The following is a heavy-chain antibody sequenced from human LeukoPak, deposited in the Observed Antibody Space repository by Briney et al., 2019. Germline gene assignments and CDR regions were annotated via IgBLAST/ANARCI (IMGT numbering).Heavy chain of an antibody. CDR1: GFTLRNTW. CDR2: INQDASTK. J-gene: IGHJ4*02. Sequence: GGSLRLSCVASGFTLRNTWMAWVRQAPGKGLEWVANINQDASTKHYVDSVKGRFTISRDNAKNSLSLQMNSLRAEDTAVYYWARVQSGNLDYWGQGTLVTVSA. CDR3: ARVQSGNLDY. V-gene: IGHV3-7*01. D-gene: IGHD1-26*01.